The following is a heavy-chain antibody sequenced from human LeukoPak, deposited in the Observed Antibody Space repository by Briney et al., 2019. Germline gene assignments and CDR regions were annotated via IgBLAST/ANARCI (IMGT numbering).Heavy chain of an antibody. Sequence: GGSLRLSCAASGFTFSSYSMNWVRRAPGKGLEWVSSISSSSSYIYYADSVKGRFTISRDNAKNSLYLQMNSLRAEDTAVYYCARDQVGYYYYMDVWGKGTTVTVSS. J-gene: IGHJ6*03. D-gene: IGHD2-15*01. CDR3: ARDQVGYYYYMDV. CDR2: ISSSSSYI. V-gene: IGHV3-21*01. CDR1: GFTFSSYS.